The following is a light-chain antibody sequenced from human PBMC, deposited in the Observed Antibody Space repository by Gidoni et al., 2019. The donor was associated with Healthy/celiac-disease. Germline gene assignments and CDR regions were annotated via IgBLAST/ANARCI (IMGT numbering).Light chain of an antibody. CDR3: QQYGSSPPT. Sequence: EIVLTQSPGTLSLSPGEIATLSCRASQSVSSIYLAWYQQKPGQAPRLLIYGASSRATGIPDRFSGSGSGTDFTLTISRLEPEDFAVYYCQQYGSSPPTFGQGTKVEIK. J-gene: IGKJ1*01. CDR1: QSVSSIY. V-gene: IGKV3-20*01. CDR2: GAS.